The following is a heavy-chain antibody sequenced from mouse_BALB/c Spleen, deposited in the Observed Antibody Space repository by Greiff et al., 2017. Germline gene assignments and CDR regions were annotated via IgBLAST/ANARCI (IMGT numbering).Heavy chain of an antibody. J-gene: IGHJ1*01. V-gene: IGHV5-6-4*01. CDR3: TRDSGYYGGTYWYFDV. CDR2: ISSGGSYT. D-gene: IGHD2-3*01. CDR1: GFTFSSYT. Sequence: DVMLVESGGGLVKPGGSLKLSCAASGFTFSSYTMSWVRQTPEKRLEWVATISSGGSYTYYPDSVKGRFTISRDNAKNTLYLQMSSLKSEDTAMYYCTRDSGYYGGTYWYFDVWGAGTTVTVSS.